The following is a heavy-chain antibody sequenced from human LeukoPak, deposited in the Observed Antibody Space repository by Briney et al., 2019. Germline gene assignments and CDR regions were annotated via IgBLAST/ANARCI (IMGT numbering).Heavy chain of an antibody. CDR3: AKGNQGIQLWSNYFDY. CDR2: IRYDGGNK. Sequence: GGSLRLSCAASGFTFSSYGMHWVRQAPGKGLEWVAFIRYDGGNKYYADSVKGRFTISRDNSKNTLYLQMNSLRAEDTSVYYCAKGNQGIQLWSNYFDYWGQGTLVTVSS. V-gene: IGHV3-30*02. J-gene: IGHJ4*02. CDR1: GFTFSSYG. D-gene: IGHD5-18*01.